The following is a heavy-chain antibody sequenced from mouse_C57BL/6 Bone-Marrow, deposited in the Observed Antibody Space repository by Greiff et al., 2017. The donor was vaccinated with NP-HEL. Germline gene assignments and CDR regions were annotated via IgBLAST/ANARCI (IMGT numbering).Heavy chain of an antibody. CDR2: LDPNSGGT. Sequence: VQLQQSGAELVKPGASVKLSCKASGYTFTSYWMHWVKQRPGRGLEWIGRLDPNSGGTKYNEKFKSKATLTVDKPSSTAYMQLSSLTSEDSAVYYCASPYYYGSRGWYFDVWGTGTTVTVSS. J-gene: IGHJ1*03. V-gene: IGHV1-72*01. CDR1: GYTFTSYW. CDR3: ASPYYYGSRGWYFDV. D-gene: IGHD1-1*01.